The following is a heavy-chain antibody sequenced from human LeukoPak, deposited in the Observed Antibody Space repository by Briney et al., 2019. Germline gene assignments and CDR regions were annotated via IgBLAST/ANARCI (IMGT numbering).Heavy chain of an antibody. CDR3: ARGCARVVPAAMPAARDYGMDV. V-gene: IGHV4-34*01. Sequence: SETLSLTCAVYGGSFSGYYWSWIPQPPGKGLEWIGEINHSGSTNYNPPLKSRVTISVDTSKNQFSLKLSSVTAADTAVYYCARGCARVVPAAMPAARDYGMDVWGKGTTVTFSS. D-gene: IGHD2-2*01. J-gene: IGHJ6*04. CDR1: GGSFSGYY. CDR2: INHSGST.